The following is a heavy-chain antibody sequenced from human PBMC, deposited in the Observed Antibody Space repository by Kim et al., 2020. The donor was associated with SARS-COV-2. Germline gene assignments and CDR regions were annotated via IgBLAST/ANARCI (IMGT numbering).Heavy chain of an antibody. V-gene: IGHV3-74*01. CDR1: GFTFSSHW. Sequence: VSLRLSCAASGFTFSSHWMHWVRQAPGKGLVWVSHIDSDGTGTTYADSVKGRFTISRDNAKNTLYLQINRLRGEDTAMYYCARGGFGAVDYWGQGTL. J-gene: IGHJ4*02. CDR3: ARGGFGAVDY. D-gene: IGHD3-3*01. CDR2: IDSDGTGT.